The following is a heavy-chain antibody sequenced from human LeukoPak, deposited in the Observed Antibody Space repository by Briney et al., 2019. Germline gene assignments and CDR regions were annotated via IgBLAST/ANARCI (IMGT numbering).Heavy chain of an antibody. Sequence: GGSLRLSCAASGFRFDDYAMHWVRQGPGQGLEWVSIISGDGGSSDYTGSVKGRFTISRDNSKNSLYLQMNNLRAEDSAFYYCAKPTAMTTPYYSNSWGQGTLVTVSS. CDR2: ISGDGGSS. CDR1: GFRFDDYA. CDR3: AKPTAMTTPYYSNS. D-gene: IGHD4-17*01. J-gene: IGHJ1*01. V-gene: IGHV3-43*02.